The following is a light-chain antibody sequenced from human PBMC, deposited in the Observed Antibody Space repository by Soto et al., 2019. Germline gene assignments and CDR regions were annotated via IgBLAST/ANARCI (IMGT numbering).Light chain of an antibody. CDR1: QTISSW. J-gene: IGKJ1*01. Sequence: DIRMTQSPSTLSGSVGDRVTITCRASQTISSWLAWYQQKPGKAPKLLIYKASTLKSGVPSRFSGSGSGTEFTLTISSLQPDHFATYYCQHYNSYSEAFGQGTKVDIK. CDR2: KAS. V-gene: IGKV1-5*03. CDR3: QHYNSYSEA.